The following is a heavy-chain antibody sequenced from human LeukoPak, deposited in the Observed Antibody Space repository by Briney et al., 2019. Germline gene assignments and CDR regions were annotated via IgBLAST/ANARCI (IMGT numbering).Heavy chain of an antibody. Sequence: GASVKVSCKASGGTFSRYAISWVRQAPGQGLEWMGGIIPIFGTANYAQKFQGRVTITADESTSTAYMELSSLRSEDTAVYYCARSGQQLVGYYYGMDVWGQGTTVTVSS. CDR1: GGTFSRYA. J-gene: IGHJ6*02. CDR2: IIPIFGTA. V-gene: IGHV1-69*13. D-gene: IGHD6-13*01. CDR3: ARSGQQLVGYYYGMDV.